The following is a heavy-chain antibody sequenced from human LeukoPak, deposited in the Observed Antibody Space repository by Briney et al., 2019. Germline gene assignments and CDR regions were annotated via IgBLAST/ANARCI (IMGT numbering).Heavy chain of an antibody. CDR2: ISYDGSNK. D-gene: IGHD3-22*01. CDR1: GFTFSSYA. Sequence: GRSLRLSCAASGFTFSSYAMHWVRQDPGKGLEWVAVISYDGSNKYYADSVKGRFTISRDNSKNTLYLQMNSLRAEDTAVYYCARGLTYYYDSSGYYGYYYGMDVWGQGTTVTVSS. J-gene: IGHJ6*02. V-gene: IGHV3-30-3*01. CDR3: ARGLTYYYDSSGYYGYYYGMDV.